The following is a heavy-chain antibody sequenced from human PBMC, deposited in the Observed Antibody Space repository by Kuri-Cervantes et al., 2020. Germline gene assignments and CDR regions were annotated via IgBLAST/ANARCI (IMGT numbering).Heavy chain of an antibody. D-gene: IGHD5-12*01. J-gene: IGHJ4*02. CDR2: INHSGST. CDR1: GGSFSGYY. CDR3: ARGPTGGYAFDY. Sequence: SETLSLTCAVYGGSFSGYYWSWVRQPPGKGLEWIGEINHSGSTNYNPSLKSRVTISVDTSKNQFSLKLGSVTAADTAVYYCARGPTGGYAFDYWGQGTLVTVSS. V-gene: IGHV4-34*01.